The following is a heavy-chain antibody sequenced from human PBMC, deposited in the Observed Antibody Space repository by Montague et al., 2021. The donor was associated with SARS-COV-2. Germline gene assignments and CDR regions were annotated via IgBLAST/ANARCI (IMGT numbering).Heavy chain of an antibody. CDR2: TYFTSKWSS. V-gene: IGHV6-1*01. D-gene: IGHD2-2*01. Sequence: FAISGDSVSSTSAAWNWIRQSPSRGLEWLGRTYFTSKWSSEYALSVKSRLIISPDTSKNQFPLRLMSVTPDDTAVYYCARAYCSSTSCYPIDYWSQGTLVTVSS. CDR3: ARAYCSSTSCYPIDY. CDR1: GDSVSSTSAA. J-gene: IGHJ4*02.